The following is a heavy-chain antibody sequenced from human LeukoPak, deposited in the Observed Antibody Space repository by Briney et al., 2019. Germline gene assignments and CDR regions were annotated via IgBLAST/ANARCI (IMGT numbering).Heavy chain of an antibody. CDR3: ARASTGITGTTRSNYFDY. CDR1: GGSISSYY. CDR2: IYYSGST. Sequence: SETLSLTCTVSGGSISSYYWSWIRQPLGKGLEWIGYIYYSGSTNYNPSLKSRVTISVDTSKNQFSLKLSSVTAADTAVYYCARASTGITGTTRSNYFDYWGQGTLVTVSS. J-gene: IGHJ4*02. D-gene: IGHD1-20*01. V-gene: IGHV4-59*01.